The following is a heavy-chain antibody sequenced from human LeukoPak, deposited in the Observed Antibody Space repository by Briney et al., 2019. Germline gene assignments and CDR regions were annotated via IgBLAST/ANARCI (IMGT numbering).Heavy chain of an antibody. V-gene: IGHV3-23*01. CDR3: AGRPTGYSSGYIH. Sequence: GSLRLSCVASGITFSNYAVGWVRQAPEKGLDWVSVISGSAHKIRYADSVKGRFTISRDNSENIVYLQMNNLRVEDTAVYYCAGRPTGYSSGYIHWGQGTLVTVSS. CDR1: GITFSNYA. J-gene: IGHJ4*02. D-gene: IGHD5-18*01. CDR2: ISGSAHKI.